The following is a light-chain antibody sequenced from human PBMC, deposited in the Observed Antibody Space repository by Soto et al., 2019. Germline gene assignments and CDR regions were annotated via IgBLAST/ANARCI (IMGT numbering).Light chain of an antibody. V-gene: IGKV1-5*03. CDR1: QNIARW. Sequence: DIQMTQSPSTLSASVGDRDTITCRASQNIARWLAWYQQKPGKAPKLLIYKASTLQSGVPSRFSGTGSGTEFSLTISSLQPDDFATYYCQQYNTYWTFGQGTNVEIK. J-gene: IGKJ1*01. CDR3: QQYNTYWT. CDR2: KAS.